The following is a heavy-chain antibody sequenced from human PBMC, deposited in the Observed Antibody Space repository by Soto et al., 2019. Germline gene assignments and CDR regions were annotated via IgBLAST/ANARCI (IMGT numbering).Heavy chain of an antibody. CDR1: GFTFSSYA. Sequence: GGSLRLSCAASGFTFSSYAMSWVRQAPGKGLEWVSAISGSGGSTYYADSVKGRFTISRDNSKNTLYLQMNSLRAEDTAVYYCEKAAGSSWTAEDPFDCWGQGTLVTVSS. V-gene: IGHV3-23*01. D-gene: IGHD6-13*01. CDR3: EKAAGSSWTAEDPFDC. J-gene: IGHJ4*02. CDR2: ISGSGGST.